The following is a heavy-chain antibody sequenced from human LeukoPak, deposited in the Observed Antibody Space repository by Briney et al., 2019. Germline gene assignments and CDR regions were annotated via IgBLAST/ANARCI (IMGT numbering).Heavy chain of an antibody. Sequence: PGGSLRLSCAASGFTFSNYRMHWVRQAPGKGLVWVSRINSDGGSTTYADSVKGRFSISRDNAKNTLYLQMNSLRAEDTAVYYCARGAWGSHDYWGQGTLVTVSS. CDR3: ARGAWGSHDY. CDR2: INSDGGST. D-gene: IGHD7-27*01. CDR1: GFTFSNYR. J-gene: IGHJ4*02. V-gene: IGHV3-74*01.